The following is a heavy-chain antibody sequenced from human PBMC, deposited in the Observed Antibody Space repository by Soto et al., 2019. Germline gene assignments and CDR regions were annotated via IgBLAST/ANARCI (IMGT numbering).Heavy chain of an antibody. D-gene: IGHD1-26*01. V-gene: IGHV3-11*05. J-gene: IGHJ4*02. CDR1: GFTFSDYY. CDR3: ARGRGAAPDYFAL. Sequence: GGSLRLCCAVSGFTFSDYYMTWIRQAPGKGLEWVSYISSSTSHTNYADSVKGRFTISRDNAKNSLFLQMNSLRAEDTAVYYCARGRGAAPDYFALWGQGTLVTVSS. CDR2: ISSSTSHT.